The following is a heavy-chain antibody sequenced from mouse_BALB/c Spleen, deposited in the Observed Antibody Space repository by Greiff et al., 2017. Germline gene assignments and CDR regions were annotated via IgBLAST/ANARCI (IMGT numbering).Heavy chain of an antibody. V-gene: IGHV6-6*02. J-gene: IGHJ4*01. Sequence: EVKLVESGGGLVQPGGSMKLSCVASGFTFSNYWMNWVRQSPEKGLEWVAEIRLKSNNYATHYAESVKGRFTISRDDSKSSVYLQMNNLRAEDTGIYYCTRDGYYRLYAMDYWGQGTSVTVSS. CDR2: IRLKSNNYAT. CDR3: TRDGYYRLYAMDY. CDR1: GFTFSNYW. D-gene: IGHD2-3*01.